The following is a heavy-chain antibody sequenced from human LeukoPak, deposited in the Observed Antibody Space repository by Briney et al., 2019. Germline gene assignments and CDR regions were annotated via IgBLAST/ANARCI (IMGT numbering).Heavy chain of an antibody. Sequence: PGGSLRLSCAASGFTFSSYSMNWVRQAPGKGREWVSSISSSSSYIYYADSVKGRFTISRDNAKNSLYLQMNSLRAEDTAVYYCARGGRITIFGVVIMRVNWFDPWGQGALVTVSS. J-gene: IGHJ5*02. CDR1: GFTFSSYS. CDR3: ARGGRITIFGVVIMRVNWFDP. D-gene: IGHD3-3*01. CDR2: ISSSSSYI. V-gene: IGHV3-21*01.